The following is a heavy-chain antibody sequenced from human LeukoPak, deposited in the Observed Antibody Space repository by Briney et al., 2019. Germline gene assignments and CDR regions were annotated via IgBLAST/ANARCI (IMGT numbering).Heavy chain of an antibody. CDR1: GGSISSSSYY. CDR3: ARGTPYYDFWSGKYYCYYYGMDV. V-gene: IGHV4-39*01. D-gene: IGHD3-3*01. J-gene: IGHJ6*02. Sequence: SETLSLTCTVSGGSISSSSYYWGWIRQPPGKGLEWIGSIYYSGSTYYNPSLKSRVTIPVDTSKNQFSLKLSSVTAADTAVYYCARGTPYYDFWSGKYYCYYYGMDVWGQGTTVTVSS. CDR2: IYYSGST.